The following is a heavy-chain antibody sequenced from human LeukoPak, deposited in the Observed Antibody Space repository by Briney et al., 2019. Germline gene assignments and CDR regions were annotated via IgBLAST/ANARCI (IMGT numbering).Heavy chain of an antibody. D-gene: IGHD5-18*01. CDR1: GGSISSYY. Sequence: SSETLSLTCTVSGGSISSYYWSWIRQPPGKGLEWIGYIYYSGSTNYNPSLKSRVTISVDTSKNQFSLKLSSVTAADTAVYYCARHAVGYSYGFAFFDYWGQGTLVTVSS. CDR3: ARHAVGYSYGFAFFDY. CDR2: IYYSGST. J-gene: IGHJ4*02. V-gene: IGHV4-59*08.